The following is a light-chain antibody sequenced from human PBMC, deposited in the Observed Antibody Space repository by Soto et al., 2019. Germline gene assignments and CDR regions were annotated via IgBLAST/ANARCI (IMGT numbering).Light chain of an antibody. Sequence: QSVPTQPPSVSGAPGQRVTASCTGSSSNIGAGYDVHWYQQLPGTAPKLLIYGNSNRPSGVPDRFSGSKSGTSASLAITGLQAEDEADYYCQSYDSSLSGWVFGGATQLTVL. CDR1: SSNIGAGYD. CDR2: GNS. J-gene: IGLJ3*02. V-gene: IGLV1-40*01. CDR3: QSYDSSLSGWV.